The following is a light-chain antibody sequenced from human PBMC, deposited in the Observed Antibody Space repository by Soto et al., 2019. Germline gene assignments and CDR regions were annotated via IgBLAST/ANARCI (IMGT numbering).Light chain of an antibody. CDR2: EVS. V-gene: IGLV2-14*01. CDR1: ISDVGGFNY. J-gene: IGLJ2*01. CDR3: SSYTTTGTLV. Sequence: QSALTQPASVSGSPGQSITISCSGAISDVGGFNYVSWYQHHPGKAPKLMIYEVSNRPSGVSDRFSGSKSGNTASLTISGLQADDEADYYCSSYTTTGTLVFGGGTKVTVL.